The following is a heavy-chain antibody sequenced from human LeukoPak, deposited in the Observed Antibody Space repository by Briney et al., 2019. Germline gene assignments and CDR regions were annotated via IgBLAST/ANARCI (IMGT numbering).Heavy chain of an antibody. D-gene: IGHD3-22*01. CDR3: SRGRDSSGYLSYFDY. J-gene: IGHJ4*02. CDR2: ISSSSSYI. Sequence: PGGSLRLSCAASGFTFSSYEMNWVRQAPGKGLEWVSSISSSSSYIYYADSVKGRFTISRDNAKNSLYLQMNSLRAEDTAVYYCSRGRDSSGYLSYFDYWGQGTLVTVSS. V-gene: IGHV3-21*01. CDR1: GFTFSSYE.